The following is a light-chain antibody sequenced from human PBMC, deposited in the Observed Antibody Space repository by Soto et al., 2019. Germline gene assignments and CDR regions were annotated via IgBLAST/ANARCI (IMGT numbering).Light chain of an antibody. V-gene: IGKV4-1*01. Sequence: DIVMTQSPDSLAVSLGESATINCKSSQSVLYSSNNKNYLAWYQQKPGQPPKLLIYWASTRASGVPDRFSGSGSGTDFTLTISSLQAEDVAVYYCQQYYSTQWTFGQGTKVEI. J-gene: IGKJ1*01. CDR3: QQYYSTQWT. CDR1: QSVLYSSNNKNY. CDR2: WAS.